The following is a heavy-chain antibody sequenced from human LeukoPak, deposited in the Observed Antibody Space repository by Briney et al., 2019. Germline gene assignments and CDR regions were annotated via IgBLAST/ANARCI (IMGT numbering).Heavy chain of an antibody. J-gene: IGHJ3*02. CDR3: ARIGGIPLGSFDI. D-gene: IGHD2-2*02. Sequence: SETLSLTCTVSGGSISSYCWSWIRQPPGKGLEWIGYIYYSGSNNYNSALKSQVTISADTSKNQFSLKLSSVTAADTAVYYCARIGGIPLGSFDIWGQGTMVTVSS. V-gene: IGHV4-59*01. CDR1: GGSISSYC. CDR2: IYYSGSN.